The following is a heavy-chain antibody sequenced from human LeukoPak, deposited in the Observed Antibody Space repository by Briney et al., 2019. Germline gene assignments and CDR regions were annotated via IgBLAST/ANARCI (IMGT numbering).Heavy chain of an antibody. CDR1: GYTFTSYY. CDR3: ARSRSSGYYLFDY. V-gene: IGHV1-2*02. CDR2: INPNSGGT. Sequence: ASVKVSCKASGYTFTSYYMHWVRQAPGQGLEWMGWINPNSGGTNYAQKFQGRVTMTRDTSISTAYMELSRLRSDDTAVYYCARSRSSGYYLFDYWGQGTLVTVSS. J-gene: IGHJ4*02. D-gene: IGHD3-22*01.